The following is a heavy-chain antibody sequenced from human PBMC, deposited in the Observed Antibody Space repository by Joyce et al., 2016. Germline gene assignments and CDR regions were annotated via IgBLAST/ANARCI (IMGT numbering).Heavy chain of an antibody. J-gene: IGHJ3*01. V-gene: IGHV4-59*01. Sequence: QVQLQQWGPGLVKPSETLSLTCSVSGASMDSFYWTWIRQPPGEELQLIADIYSSGTINYNPSSKSRLTISVDMSKREFSLNLSSVAAADTAVCYCARPNWGWGDDALDVWGQGTMVTVSS. CDR2: IYSSGTI. CDR3: ARPNWGWGDDALDV. D-gene: IGHD7-27*01. CDR1: GASMDSFY.